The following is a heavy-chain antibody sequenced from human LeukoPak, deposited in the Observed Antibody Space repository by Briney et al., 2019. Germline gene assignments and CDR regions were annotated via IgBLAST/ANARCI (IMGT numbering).Heavy chain of an antibody. CDR1: GFTFSGYA. D-gene: IGHD5-12*01. Sequence: GGSLRLSCAASGFTFSGYAMSWVRQAPGKGLEWVSAISGSGGSTYYADSVKGRFTISRDNSNNTLYLQMNSLTAEDTAVYYCAKSGRSAYDQMHYWGQGTLVTVSS. CDR3: AKSGRSAYDQMHY. J-gene: IGHJ4*02. V-gene: IGHV3-23*01. CDR2: ISGSGGST.